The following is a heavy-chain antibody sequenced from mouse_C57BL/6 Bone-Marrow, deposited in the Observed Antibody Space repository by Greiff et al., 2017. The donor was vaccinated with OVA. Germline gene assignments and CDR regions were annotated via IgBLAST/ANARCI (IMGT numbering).Heavy chain of an antibody. J-gene: IGHJ3*01. Sequence: EVQLVESGGGLVQPKGSLKLSCAASGFSFNTYAMNWVRQAPGKGLEWVARIRSKSNNYATYYADSVKDRFTISSDDSESMRYLPMNYLKTEDTAMYYCVRRAFAYWCQGTLVTVSA. CDR3: VRRAFAY. CDR2: IRSKSNNYAT. V-gene: IGHV10-1*01. CDR1: GFSFNTYA.